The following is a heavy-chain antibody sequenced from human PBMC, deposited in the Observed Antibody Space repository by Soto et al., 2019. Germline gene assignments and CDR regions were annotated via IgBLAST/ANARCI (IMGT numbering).Heavy chain of an antibody. CDR1: GGSISSYY. CDR3: ARRGVYYYHYGIDV. J-gene: IGHJ6*02. CDR2: IYYSGST. Sequence: SETLSLTCTVSGGSISSYYWNWIRQPPGKGLEWIGYIYYSGSTYYNPSLKSRVTISVDTSKNQFSLQLSSVTAADTAVYYCARRGVYYYHYGIDVWGQGTTVTVSS. V-gene: IGHV4-59*04.